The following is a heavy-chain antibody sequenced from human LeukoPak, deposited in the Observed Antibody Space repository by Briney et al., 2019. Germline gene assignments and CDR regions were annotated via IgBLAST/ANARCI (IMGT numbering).Heavy chain of an antibody. D-gene: IGHD6-19*01. CDR3: AREAVAVSDYYYYYMDV. CDR1: GYTFTSYA. CDR2: INAGNGNT. J-gene: IGHJ6*03. V-gene: IGHV1-3*03. Sequence: GASVKVSCKASGYTFTSYAMHWVRQAPGQRLEWMGWINAGNGNTKYSQEFQGRVTITRDTSASTAYMELSSLRSEDMAVYYCAREAVAVSDYYYYYMDVWGKGTTVTVSS.